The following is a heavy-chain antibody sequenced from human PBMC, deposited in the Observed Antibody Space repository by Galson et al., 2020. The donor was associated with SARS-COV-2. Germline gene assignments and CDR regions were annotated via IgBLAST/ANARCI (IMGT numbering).Heavy chain of an antibody. CDR2: ISAYNGDT. CDR1: GYTFTSYG. CDR3: ARDFDMVRGVNYYYGMDV. J-gene: IGHJ6*02. V-gene: IGHV1-18*01. D-gene: IGHD3-10*01. Sequence: ASVKVSCKASGYTFTSYGISWVRQAPGQGLEWMGWISAYNGDTNYAQKFQGRATMTTDTSTSTAYMELRSLRSDDTAVHYCARDFDMVRGVNYYYGMDVWGQGTTVTVSS.